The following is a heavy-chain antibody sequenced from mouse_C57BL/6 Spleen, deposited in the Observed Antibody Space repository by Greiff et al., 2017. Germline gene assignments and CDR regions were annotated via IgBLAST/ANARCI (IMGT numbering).Heavy chain of an antibody. CDR2: INPNNGGT. CDR1: GYTFTDYN. D-gene: IGHD2-4*01. J-gene: IGHJ4*01. Sequence: EVKLMESGPELVKPGASVKMSCKASGYTFTDYNMHWVKQSHGKSLEWIGYINPNNGGTSYNQKFKGKATLTVNKSSSTAYMELRSLTSEDSAVYYCAREDDYDGYAMDYWGQGTSVTVSS. V-gene: IGHV1-22*01. CDR3: AREDDYDGYAMDY.